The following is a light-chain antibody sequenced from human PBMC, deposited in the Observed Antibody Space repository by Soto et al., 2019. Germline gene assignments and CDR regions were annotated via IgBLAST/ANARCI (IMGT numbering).Light chain of an antibody. Sequence: QSVLTQPASVSGSPGQSITISCTGTSSDVGGYNYVSWYQQHPGKAPKLMIYEVSNRPSGVSNRFSGSKSGNTASLTISGLQAEDEADYYCSSYGGYNNVAFGTGTKVTVL. CDR2: EVS. V-gene: IGLV2-14*01. CDR1: SSDVGGYNY. CDR3: SSYGGYNNVA. J-gene: IGLJ1*01.